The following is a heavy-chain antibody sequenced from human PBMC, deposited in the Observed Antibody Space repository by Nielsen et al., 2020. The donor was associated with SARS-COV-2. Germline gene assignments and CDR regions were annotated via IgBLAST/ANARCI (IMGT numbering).Heavy chain of an antibody. J-gene: IGHJ6*02. CDR1: GFNFRSYD. CDR2: IDAAGYT. D-gene: IGHD5-18*01. CDR3: ARLPHGYDYGRYYYYGMDV. Sequence: GESLKISCAASGFNFRSYDIHWVRQPTGKGLEWVSSIDAAGYTYYAGSVKGRFTISRENAKDSVYLQMNSLRAGDTAVYYCARLPHGYDYGRYYYYGMDVWGQGTTVTVSS. V-gene: IGHV3-13*04.